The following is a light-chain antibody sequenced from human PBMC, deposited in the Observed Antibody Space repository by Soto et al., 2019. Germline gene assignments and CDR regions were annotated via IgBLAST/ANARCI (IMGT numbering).Light chain of an antibody. CDR2: GAS. V-gene: IGKV3-20*01. J-gene: IGKJ2*01. CDR3: QQYGSSPYT. CDR1: QSVSLNY. Sequence: EIVLRQSPGTLSLSPGERATLSCRASQSVSLNYLAWYQQKPGQTPRLLIYGASSRATGIPDRFSAGGSGTDFTLTITRLEPEDFAVYYCQQYGSSPYTFGQGTRLEI.